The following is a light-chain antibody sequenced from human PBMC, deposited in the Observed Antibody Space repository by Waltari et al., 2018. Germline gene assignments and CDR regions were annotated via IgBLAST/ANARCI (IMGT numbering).Light chain of an antibody. CDR3: QQYNDWYS. CDR1: QGIASN. Sequence: EKVMTRSPATLSVSPGGVVTLSCRASQGIASNLAWYQYRPGQAPRLLIYDASTRASGIPSRFSGSWSVTEVTLTISGLQSDDSALYYCQQYNDWYSFGQGTKLEI. J-gene: IGKJ2*03. CDR2: DAS. V-gene: IGKV3-15*01.